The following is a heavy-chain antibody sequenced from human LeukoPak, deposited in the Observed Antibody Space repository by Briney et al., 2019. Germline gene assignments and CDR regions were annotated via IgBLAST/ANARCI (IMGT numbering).Heavy chain of an antibody. J-gene: IGHJ4*02. Sequence: ASVKVSCKASGYTFTGYYVHWVRQAPGQGLEWMGWINPSSGGTNYAQKFQGRVTMTRDTSISTAYMELSRLRSDDTAVYYCARGNVLRYFDWLTLHDYWGQGTLVTVSS. V-gene: IGHV1-2*02. D-gene: IGHD3-9*01. CDR1: GYTFTGYY. CDR2: INPSSGGT. CDR3: ARGNVLRYFDWLTLHDY.